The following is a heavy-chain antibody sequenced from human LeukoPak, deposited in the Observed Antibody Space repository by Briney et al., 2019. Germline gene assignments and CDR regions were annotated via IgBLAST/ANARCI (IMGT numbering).Heavy chain of an antibody. CDR2: INHSGST. CDR1: GGSFSGYY. D-gene: IGHD2-15*01. J-gene: IGHJ6*04. Sequence: SETLSLTCAVYGGSFSGYYWSWIRQPPGKGLEWIGVINHSGSTNYNPSLKSRVTISVDTSKNQFSLKLSSVTAADTAVYYCARGPGLIVVVVAATRSARYGMDVWGKGTTVTVSS. CDR3: ARGPGLIVVVVAATRSARYGMDV. V-gene: IGHV4-34*01.